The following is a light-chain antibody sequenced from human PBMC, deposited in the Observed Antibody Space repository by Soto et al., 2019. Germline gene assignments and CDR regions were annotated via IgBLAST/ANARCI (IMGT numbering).Light chain of an antibody. J-gene: IGLJ1*01. CDR2: EVN. Sequence: QSVLTQPASVSGSPGQSITISCTGTSSDIGAYNYVSWYQQHSGKVPKLIIFEVNNRPSGVSDRFSGSKSANTAPLAISGLQAEDEAEYYCCSYTTSYTYVFGTGTKVTVL. CDR3: CSYTTSYTYV. V-gene: IGLV2-14*03. CDR1: SSDIGAYNY.